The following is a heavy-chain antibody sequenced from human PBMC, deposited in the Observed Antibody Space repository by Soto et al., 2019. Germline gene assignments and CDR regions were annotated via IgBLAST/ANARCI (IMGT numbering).Heavy chain of an antibody. Sequence: SETLSLTCTVSGGSISSYYWSWIRQPPGKGLEWIGYIYYSGSTNYNPSLKSRVTISVDTSKNQFSLKLSSVTAADTAAYYCARAGAVAGSPLYYYYGMDVWGQGTTVTVSS. CDR2: IYYSGST. CDR3: ARAGAVAGSPLYYYYGMDV. J-gene: IGHJ6*02. D-gene: IGHD6-19*01. V-gene: IGHV4-59*13. CDR1: GGSISSYY.